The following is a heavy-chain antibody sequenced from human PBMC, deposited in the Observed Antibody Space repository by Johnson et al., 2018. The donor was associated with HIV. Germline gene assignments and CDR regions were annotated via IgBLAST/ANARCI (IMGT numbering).Heavy chain of an antibody. D-gene: IGHD5-12*01. CDR1: GISFSSYW. CDR3: ASLYSGYDNDAFDI. CDR2: IKSDGTST. V-gene: IGHV3-74*02. Sequence: MQLVESGGGLVQPGGSLRLSCVASGISFSSYWMHWVRQAPGKGLVWVSRIKSDGTSTNYADSVKGRFTISRDNAKDTLYLQMNSLRAEDTAVYYCASLYSGYDNDAFDIWGQGTMVTVSS. J-gene: IGHJ3*02.